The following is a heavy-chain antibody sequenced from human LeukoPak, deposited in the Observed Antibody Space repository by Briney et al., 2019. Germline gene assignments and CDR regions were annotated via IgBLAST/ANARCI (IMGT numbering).Heavy chain of an antibody. Sequence: GGSLRLSCAASGFTFSGYSMNWIRQAPGKGLEWLSYISSGSRTIYYADPVKGRFTVSRDNAKNSLYLQMNSLRAEDTAVYYCARESISGYRDFDYWGQGALVTVSP. V-gene: IGHV3-48*01. CDR1: GFTFSGYS. CDR3: ARESISGYRDFDY. CDR2: ISSGSRTI. J-gene: IGHJ4*02. D-gene: IGHD5-12*01.